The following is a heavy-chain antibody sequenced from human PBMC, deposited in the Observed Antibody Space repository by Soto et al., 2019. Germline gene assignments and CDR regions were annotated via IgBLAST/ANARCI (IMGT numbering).Heavy chain of an antibody. D-gene: IGHD2-21*01. V-gene: IGHV4-30-2*01. CDR1: GGSIGSGGYS. Sequence: QLQLQESGSGLVKPSQTLSLTCAVSGGSIGSGGYSWTWIRQPPGKGLEWIGYIYRGGSTYYNPSLRSRVIISIDKSKEQFSMKLSSVTAADTAVSYCAQSQGDYWYFDLWGRGTLVTVSS. CDR2: IYRGGST. CDR3: AQSQGDYWYFDL. J-gene: IGHJ2*01.